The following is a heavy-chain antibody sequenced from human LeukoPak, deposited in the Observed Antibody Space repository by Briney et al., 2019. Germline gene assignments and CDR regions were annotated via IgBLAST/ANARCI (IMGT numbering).Heavy chain of an antibody. D-gene: IGHD6-13*01. Sequence: GGSLRLSCAASGLTVSRNYMSWVRQAPGKGLEWVANIKQDGSEKYYVDSVKGRFTISRDNAKNSLYLQMNSLRAEDTAVYYCARDSWLTAAGTPPSGSDYYYYYMDVWGKGTTVTISS. CDR3: ARDSWLTAAGTPPSGSDYYYYYMDV. V-gene: IGHV3-7*01. CDR2: IKQDGSEK. CDR1: GLTVSRNY. J-gene: IGHJ6*03.